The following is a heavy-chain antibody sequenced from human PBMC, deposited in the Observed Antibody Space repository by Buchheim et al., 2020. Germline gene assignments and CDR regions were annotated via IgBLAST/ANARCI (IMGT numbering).Heavy chain of an antibody. Sequence: QLQLQESGSGLVKPSQTLSLTCAVSGGSISSGGYSWSWIRQPPGKGLEWIGYIYHSGSTYYNPSLKSRVTISVDRSKNQLSLKLSPVTAADTAVYYCARAPQYYDILTGYYKGGNWFDPWGQGTL. CDR2: IYHSGST. V-gene: IGHV4-30-2*01. J-gene: IGHJ5*02. CDR3: ARAPQYYDILTGYYKGGNWFDP. D-gene: IGHD3-9*01. CDR1: GGSISSGGYS.